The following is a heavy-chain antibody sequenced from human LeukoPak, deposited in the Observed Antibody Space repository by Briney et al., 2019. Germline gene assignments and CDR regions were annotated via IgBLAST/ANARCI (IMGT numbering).Heavy chain of an antibody. D-gene: IGHD5-18*01. J-gene: IGHJ6*03. CDR3: ARGGGTAMVRFYYYYYYMDV. V-gene: IGHV4-38-2*02. CDR2: INHSGST. CDR1: GYSISSGYY. Sequence: PSETLSLTCTVSGYSISSGYYWSWIRQPPGKGLEWIGEINHSGSTNYNPSLKSRVTISVDTSKNQFSLKLSSVTAADTAVYYCARGGGTAMVRFYYYYYYMDVWGKGTTVTVSS.